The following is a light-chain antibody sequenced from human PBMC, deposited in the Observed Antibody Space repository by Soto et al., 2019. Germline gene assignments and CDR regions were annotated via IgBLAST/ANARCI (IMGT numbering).Light chain of an antibody. CDR1: QSVLYSSNNKNY. CDR2: WAS. Sequence: DIVMTQSPDSLAVSLGARATINCKSSQSVLYSSNNKNYLAWYQQKPGQPPKLLIYWASTRESGVPDRFSGSGSGTDFTLTISSLQAEYVAVYYCQQYYSTPLTFGGGTKVEIK. V-gene: IGKV4-1*01. CDR3: QQYYSTPLT. J-gene: IGKJ4*01.